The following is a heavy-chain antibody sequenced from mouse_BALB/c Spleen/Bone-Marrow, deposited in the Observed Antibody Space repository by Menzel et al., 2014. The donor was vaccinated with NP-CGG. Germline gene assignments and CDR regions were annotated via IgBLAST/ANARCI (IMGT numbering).Heavy chain of an antibody. Sequence: VMLVESGAELARPGASVKLSCKASGYTFTSYWMQWVKQRPGQGLEWIGAIYPGDGDTRFTQKFKGKATLTADKSSSTAYMQLSSLASEDSAVYCCARAKRYGEMDYWGQGTSVTVSS. D-gene: IGHD2-14*01. CDR3: ARAKRYGEMDY. CDR1: GYTFTSYW. J-gene: IGHJ4*01. CDR2: IYPGDGDT. V-gene: IGHV1-87*01.